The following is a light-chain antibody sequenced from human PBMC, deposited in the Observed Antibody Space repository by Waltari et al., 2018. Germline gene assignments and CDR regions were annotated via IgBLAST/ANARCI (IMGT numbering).Light chain of an antibody. Sequence: DIQMTQSPSSLSASVGDTVTVTCRASQNIRTHLNWYQQKPATAPKLLIYAASTLHRGVPSRFSGSGSGTDFTITISSLEPEDSAVYYCQERSDWRGLTFGPGTKVDIK. J-gene: IGKJ3*01. V-gene: IGKV1-39*01. CDR3: QERSDWRGLT. CDR1: QNIRTH. CDR2: AAS.